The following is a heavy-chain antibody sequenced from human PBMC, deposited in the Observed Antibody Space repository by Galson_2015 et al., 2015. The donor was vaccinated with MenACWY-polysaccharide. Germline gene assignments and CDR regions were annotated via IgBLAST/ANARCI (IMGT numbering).Heavy chain of an antibody. CDR3: AKRGPTSQKIPFDA. CDR2: VGALGDIT. V-gene: IGHV3-23*01. Sequence: LRISCAAPGLTISSSAMSWVRQAPGAGVEWVSGVGALGDITFYAESVKGRFTISRDNSKNTLYLQMNSLRVEDTAMYYCAKRGPTSQKIPFDAWGQGTLVTVSS. J-gene: IGHJ4*02. D-gene: IGHD2-2*02. CDR1: GLTISSSA.